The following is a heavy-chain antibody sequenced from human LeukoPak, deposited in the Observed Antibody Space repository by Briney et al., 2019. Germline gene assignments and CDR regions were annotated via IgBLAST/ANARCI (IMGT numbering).Heavy chain of an antibody. CDR3: ARRPMTTVTTGGDY. CDR1: GFTFSSYG. J-gene: IGHJ4*02. CDR2: ISSSSSYI. D-gene: IGHD4-17*01. Sequence: GGSLRLSCAASGFTFSSYGMNWVRQAPGKGLEWVSSISSSSSYIYYADSVKGRFTISRDNAKNSLYLQMNSLRAEDTAVYYCARRPMTTVTTGGDYWGQGTLVTVSS. V-gene: IGHV3-21*01.